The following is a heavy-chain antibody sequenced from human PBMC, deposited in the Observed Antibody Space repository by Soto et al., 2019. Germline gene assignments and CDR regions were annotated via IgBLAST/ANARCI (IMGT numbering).Heavy chain of an antibody. CDR3: ARDPGYDSSGYYYRDY. Sequence: QVQLVESGGGVVQPGRSLRLSCAASGFTFSSYARHWVRQAPGKGLEWVAVISYDGSNKYDADSVKGRFTISRDNSKNTLYLQMNSLQDEDTAVYYGARDPGYDSSGYYYRDYWGQGTLVTVSS. V-gene: IGHV3-30-3*01. CDR2: ISYDGSNK. CDR1: GFTFSSYA. D-gene: IGHD3-22*01. J-gene: IGHJ4*02.